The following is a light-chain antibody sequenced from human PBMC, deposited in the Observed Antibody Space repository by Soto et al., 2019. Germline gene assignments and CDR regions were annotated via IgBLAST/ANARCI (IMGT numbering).Light chain of an antibody. V-gene: IGKV3-11*01. CDR1: QSVSSY. CDR2: DAS. Sequence: EIVLTQSPATLSLSPGERATLSCRASQSVSSYLAWYQQKPGQAPRLLIYDASNRATGIPAGFSGSGSGTDFTLTISSLEPEDFAVYYCQQRSNSGRTFGGGTKVEIK. CDR3: QQRSNSGRT. J-gene: IGKJ4*01.